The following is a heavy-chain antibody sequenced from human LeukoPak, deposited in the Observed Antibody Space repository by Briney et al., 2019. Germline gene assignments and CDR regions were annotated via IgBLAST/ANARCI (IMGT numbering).Heavy chain of an antibody. D-gene: IGHD6-13*01. J-gene: IGHJ5*02. CDR1: GFIFSSYS. Sequence: PGGSLRLSCAASGFIFSSYSMNWVRQPPGKGLEWIGSIYYSGSTYYNPSLKSRVTISVDTSKNQFSLKLSSVTAADTAVYYCARGGPGIAAPWGQGTLVTVSS. V-gene: IGHV4-4*02. CDR3: ARGGPGIAAP. CDR2: IYYSGST.